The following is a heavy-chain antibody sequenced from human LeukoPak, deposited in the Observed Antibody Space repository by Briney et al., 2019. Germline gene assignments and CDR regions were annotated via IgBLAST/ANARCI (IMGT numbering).Heavy chain of an antibody. Sequence: SETLSLTCTVSGGSISSSSYYWGWIRQPPGRGLEWIGTIYYSGSTYYNPSLKSRVTISVDTSKNQFSLKLNSVTAADTAVYYCARHQDYYYYYMDVWGKGTTVTVSS. J-gene: IGHJ6*03. CDR2: IYYSGST. V-gene: IGHV4-39*01. CDR1: GGSISSSSYY. CDR3: ARHQDYYYYYMDV.